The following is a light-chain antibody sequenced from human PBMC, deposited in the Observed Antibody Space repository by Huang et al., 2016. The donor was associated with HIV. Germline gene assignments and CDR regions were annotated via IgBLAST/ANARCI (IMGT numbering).Light chain of an antibody. Sequence: EIVLTQSPGTLSLSPGQRLTLSCRASQTVSNDYLAWYQQKPGQSPRLLIYAASTRAAGIPDRFSGSGSATDFILTVSRLEPEYSAVYYCQQYALSPWTFGHGTKVEI. CDR2: AAS. CDR1: QTVSNDY. CDR3: QQYALSPWT. V-gene: IGKV3-20*01. J-gene: IGKJ1*01.